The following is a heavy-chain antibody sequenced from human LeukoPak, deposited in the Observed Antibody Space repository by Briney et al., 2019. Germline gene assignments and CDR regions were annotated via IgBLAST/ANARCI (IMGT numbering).Heavy chain of an antibody. D-gene: IGHD2-2*02. CDR2: IRFDGSNK. V-gene: IGHV3-30*02. CDR1: GFTFSTYG. CDR3: AREASCCYTPDY. J-gene: IGHJ4*02. Sequence: GGSLRLSCAGSGFTFSTYGMHWVRQAPGRGLEWVAFIRFDGSNKDSADSVKGRFTISRDNSKNTVYLQMNSLRAEDTAVYYCAREASCCYTPDYWGQGTLVTVSS.